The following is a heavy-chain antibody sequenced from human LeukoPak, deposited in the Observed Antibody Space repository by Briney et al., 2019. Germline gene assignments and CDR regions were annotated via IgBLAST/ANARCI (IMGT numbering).Heavy chain of an antibody. Sequence: PGGSLRLSCAASGFTFSSYAMHWVRQAPGKGLVWVSRINSDGSSTTYADSVKGRFTISRDNAKNTLYLQMDSLRAEDTAVYYCARGFRVITVAGFDYWGQGTLVTVSS. D-gene: IGHD6-19*01. CDR1: GFTFSSYA. CDR3: ARGFRVITVAGFDY. V-gene: IGHV3-74*01. J-gene: IGHJ4*02. CDR2: INSDGSST.